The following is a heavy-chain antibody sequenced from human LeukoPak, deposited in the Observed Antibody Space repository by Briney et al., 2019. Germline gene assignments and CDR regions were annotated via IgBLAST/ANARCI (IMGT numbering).Heavy chain of an antibody. CDR3: ARHTQWFGELLYYFDY. Sequence: SETQSLTCTVCGGSISSSSYYWGWIRQPPGKGLEWIGSIYYSGSTYYNPSLKSRVTISVDTSKNQFSLKLSSVTAADTAVYYCARHTQWFGELLYYFDYWGQGTLVTVSS. CDR2: IYYSGST. D-gene: IGHD3-10*01. V-gene: IGHV4-39*01. J-gene: IGHJ4*02. CDR1: GGSISSSSYY.